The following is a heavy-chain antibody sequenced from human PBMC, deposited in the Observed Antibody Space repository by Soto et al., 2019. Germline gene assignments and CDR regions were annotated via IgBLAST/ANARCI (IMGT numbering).Heavy chain of an antibody. Sequence: EVQLVESGGGLAQPGGSLRLSCAASGFTFSDYSMNWVRQAPGKGLEWVSYISGSSSTIYYADSVKGRFTVSRDIARNSLYLQMNSLRDEDTAVYYCARGGIAARRSAFDIWGQGTMVTVSS. CDR2: ISGSSSTI. V-gene: IGHV3-48*02. D-gene: IGHD6-6*01. J-gene: IGHJ3*02. CDR3: ARGGIAARRSAFDI. CDR1: GFTFSDYS.